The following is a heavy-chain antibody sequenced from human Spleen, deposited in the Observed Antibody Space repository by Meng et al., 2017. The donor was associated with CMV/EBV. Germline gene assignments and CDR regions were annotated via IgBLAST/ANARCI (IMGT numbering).Heavy chain of an antibody. D-gene: IGHD4-17*01. J-gene: IGHJ2*01. CDR2: IIPIFDTA. Sequence: SVKVSCKASGGTFSGYAFSWVRQAPGQGLEWMGGIIPIFDTANYAQNFQGRVTITTDESTSTAYMELSSLRSEDTAVYYCARNPYGDYSWSFDHWGRGTLVTVSS. CDR3: ARNPYGDYSWSFDH. V-gene: IGHV1-69*05. CDR1: GGTFSGYA.